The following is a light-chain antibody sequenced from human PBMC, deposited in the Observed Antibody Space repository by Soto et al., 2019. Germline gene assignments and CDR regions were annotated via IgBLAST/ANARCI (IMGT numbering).Light chain of an antibody. J-gene: IGKJ4*01. CDR2: LAS. Sequence: DIPMTQSPSSLSASVGDRVTITCQASQGITKYLNWFQQKPGKAPKLLIYLASNLETGVPSRFSGNGSGTDFTFTISSLQPEDIATYYCQQYDNFPTFGGGTKVEIK. CDR3: QQYDNFPT. CDR1: QGITKY. V-gene: IGKV1-33*01.